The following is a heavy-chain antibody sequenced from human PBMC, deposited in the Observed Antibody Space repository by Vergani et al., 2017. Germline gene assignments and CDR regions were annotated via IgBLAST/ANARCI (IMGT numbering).Heavy chain of an antibody. V-gene: IGHV4-30-4*08. J-gene: IGHJ4*02. CDR1: GGSISSGDYY. CDR3: ARESIQLWSSFDY. CDR2: IYYSGST. Sequence: QLQLQESGPGLVKPSETLSLTCTVSGGSISSGDYYWSWIRQPPGKGLEWIGYIYYSGSTYYNPSLKSRVTISVDTSKNQFSLKLSSVTAADTAVYYCARESIQLWSSFDYWGQGTLVTVSS. D-gene: IGHD5-18*01.